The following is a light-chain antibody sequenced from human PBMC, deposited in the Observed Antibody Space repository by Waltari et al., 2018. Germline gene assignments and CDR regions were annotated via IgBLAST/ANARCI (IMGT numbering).Light chain of an antibody. Sequence: QSALTQPASVSGSPGQWIPIPCTGTGSDVGSYNLVSWYQKHPGKAPKLIIYEVTKRPSGVSNRFSASKSGNTASLTISGLQAEDESDFYCSSYAGSGTSVFGGGTKLTVL. CDR2: EVT. V-gene: IGLV2-23*02. CDR1: GSDVGSYNL. CDR3: SSYAGSGTSV. J-gene: IGLJ3*02.